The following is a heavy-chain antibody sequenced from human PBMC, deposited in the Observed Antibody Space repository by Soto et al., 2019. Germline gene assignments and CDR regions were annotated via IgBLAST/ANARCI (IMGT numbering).Heavy chain of an antibody. CDR3: ARQIYDSDTGPNFQYYFDS. Sequence: LGESLKISCKGSGYSFAGYWITWVRQKPGKGLEWMRRIDPSDSQTYYSPSFRGHVTISVTKSITTVFLQWSSLRASDTAMYYCARQIYDSDTGPNFQYYFDSWGQGTPVTSPQ. CDR1: GYSFAGYW. V-gene: IGHV5-10-1*01. CDR2: IDPSDSQT. J-gene: IGHJ4*02. D-gene: IGHD3-22*01.